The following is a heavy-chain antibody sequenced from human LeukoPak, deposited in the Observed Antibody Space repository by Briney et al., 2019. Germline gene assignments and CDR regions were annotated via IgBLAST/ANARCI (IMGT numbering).Heavy chain of an antibody. Sequence: GGSLRLSCAASGFTFSSYGMNWVRQALGKGLEWVSVISYDGSDTYYADSVKGRFTISRDNSKNTLYLQMNSLRAEDTAVYYCARGGWQTTGWYADHWGQGTLVTVAS. CDR2: ISYDGSDT. J-gene: IGHJ5*02. V-gene: IGHV3-30*03. CDR1: GFTFSSYG. D-gene: IGHD6-19*01. CDR3: ARGGWQTTGWYADH.